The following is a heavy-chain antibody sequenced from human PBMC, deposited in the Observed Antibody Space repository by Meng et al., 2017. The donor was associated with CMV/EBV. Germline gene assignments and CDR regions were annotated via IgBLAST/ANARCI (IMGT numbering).Heavy chain of an antibody. CDR3: AKASGWSMGRGYNWFDP. CDR2: ISWNSGSI. V-gene: IGHV3-9*01. Sequence: SLKISCAASGFTFDDYAMHWVRQAPGKGLEWVSGISWNSGSIGYADSVKGRFTISSDNAKNSLYLQMNSLRAEDTALYYCAKASGWSMGRGYNWFDPWGQGTLVTVSS. CDR1: GFTFDDYA. J-gene: IGHJ5*02. D-gene: IGHD6-19*01.